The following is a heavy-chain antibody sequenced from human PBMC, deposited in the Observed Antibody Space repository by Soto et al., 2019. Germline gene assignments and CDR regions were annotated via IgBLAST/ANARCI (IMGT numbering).Heavy chain of an antibody. CDR2: IIPIFGTA. V-gene: IGHV1-69*06. J-gene: IGHJ5*02. Sequence: SVKVSCKASGGTFSSYGISWVRQAPGQGLEWMGGIIPIFGTANYAQKFQGRVTITADKSTSTAYMELSSLRSEDTAVYYCARERGYICSSNSCLKWLDPCGQETLATVSS. CDR1: GGTFSSYG. D-gene: IGHD2-2*01. CDR3: ARERGYICSSNSCLKWLDP.